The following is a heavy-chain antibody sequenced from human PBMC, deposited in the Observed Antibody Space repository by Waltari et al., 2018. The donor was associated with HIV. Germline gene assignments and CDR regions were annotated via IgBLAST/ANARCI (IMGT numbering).Heavy chain of an antibody. J-gene: IGHJ4*02. CDR1: GGTCTSYA. CDR3: ARHTPWFGEFGY. D-gene: IGHD3-10*01. V-gene: IGHV1-69*01. CDR2: IMPIFGTA. Sequence: QLHLVHSGAEGKKPGSSVKVSCKASGGTCTSYASSWVRQAPVQGLEWMEGIMPIFGTANYAQKFQGRGTITADESTSTAYMELSSLRSEDTAVYDCARHTPWFGEFGYWGQGTLVTVSS.